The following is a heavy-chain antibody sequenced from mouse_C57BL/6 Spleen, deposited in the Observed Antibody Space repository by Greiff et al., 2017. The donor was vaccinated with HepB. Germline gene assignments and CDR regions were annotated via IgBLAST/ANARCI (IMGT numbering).Heavy chain of an antibody. CDR1: GYTFTSYW. Sequence: QVQLQQSGAELVKPGASVKLSCKASGYTFTSYWITWVKQGPGQGLEWIGDINPGSGSTNYNEKFKSKATLTVDKSSSTAYMHLSSLTSEDSAVYYCASPCDGDSSCPHYAMDYWGQGTSVTVSS. CDR3: ASPCDGDSSCPHYAMDY. CDR2: INPGSGST. V-gene: IGHV1-55*01. J-gene: IGHJ4*01. D-gene: IGHD1-1*01.